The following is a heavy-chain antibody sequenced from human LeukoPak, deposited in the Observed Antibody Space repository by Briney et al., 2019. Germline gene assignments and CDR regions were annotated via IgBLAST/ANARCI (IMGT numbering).Heavy chain of an antibody. CDR3: ARDRLYCSGGSCYPIFDY. V-gene: IGHV3-33*01. Sequence: PGGSLRLSCAASGFTFSSYGMHWVRQAPGKGLEWGAVIWYDGSNKYYAYSVKGRFTISRDNSKNTLYLQMNSLRAEDTAVYYCARDRLYCSGGSCYPIFDYWGQGTLVTVSS. CDR2: IWYDGSNK. D-gene: IGHD2-15*01. J-gene: IGHJ4*02. CDR1: GFTFSSYG.